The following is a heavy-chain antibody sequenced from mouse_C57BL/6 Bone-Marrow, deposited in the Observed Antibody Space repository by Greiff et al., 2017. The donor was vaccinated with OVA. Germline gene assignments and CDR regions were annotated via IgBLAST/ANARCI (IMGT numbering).Heavy chain of an antibody. V-gene: IGHV14-4*01. D-gene: IGHD1-1*01. J-gene: IGHJ1*03. CDR2: IDPENGDT. CDR1: GFNIKDDY. CDR3: TTGHYYGSSYVRWYFDV. Sequence: VQLQQSGAELVRPGASVKLSCTASGFNIKDDYMHWVKQRPEQGLEWIGWIDPENGDTEYASKFQGKATITADTSSNTAYLQLSILTSEDTSVYYCTTGHYYGSSYVRWYFDVWGTGTTVTVSS.